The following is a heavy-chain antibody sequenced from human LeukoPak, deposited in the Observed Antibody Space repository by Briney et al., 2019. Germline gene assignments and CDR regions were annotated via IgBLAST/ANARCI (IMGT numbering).Heavy chain of an antibody. Sequence: SETLSLTCAVSGGSISSSNWWSWVRQPPGKGLEWIGEIYHSGSTNYNPSLKSRVTISVDKSKNQFSLKLSSVTAADTAVYYCAREYSSSSGGLFDYWGQGTLVTVSS. V-gene: IGHV4-4*02. D-gene: IGHD6-13*01. CDR1: GGSISSSNW. CDR2: IYHSGST. J-gene: IGHJ4*02. CDR3: AREYSSSSGGLFDY.